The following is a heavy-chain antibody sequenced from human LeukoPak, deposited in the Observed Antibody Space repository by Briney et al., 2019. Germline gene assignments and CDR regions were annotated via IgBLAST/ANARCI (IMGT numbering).Heavy chain of an antibody. J-gene: IGHJ6*04. V-gene: IGHV4-34*01. CDR2: INHSGSN. CDR1: GGSFSGYY. D-gene: IGHD5-12*01. Sequence: SETLSLTCAVYGGSFSGYYWRWIRQPPGKGLEWMGDINHSGSNKYYPSPKSRGTISVSTTNNQIPLQLSAVTAAGTAVYYCARMVDIVATTPPYLYGMDVWGKGTTVTVSS. CDR3: ARMVDIVATTPPYLYGMDV.